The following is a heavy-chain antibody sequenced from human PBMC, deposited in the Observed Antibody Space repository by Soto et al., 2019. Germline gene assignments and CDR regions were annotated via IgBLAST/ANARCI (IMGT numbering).Heavy chain of an antibody. Sequence: GGSLRLSCAASGFTFSSYAMHWVRQAPGKGLEWVAVISYDGSNKYYADSVKGRFTISRDNSKNTLYLQMNSLRAEDTAVYYCARSADFDWLLFPRSSPYYGMDVWGQGTTVTVSS. CDR3: ARSADFDWLLFPRSSPYYGMDV. CDR1: GFTFSSYA. CDR2: ISYDGSNK. D-gene: IGHD3-9*01. J-gene: IGHJ6*02. V-gene: IGHV3-30-3*01.